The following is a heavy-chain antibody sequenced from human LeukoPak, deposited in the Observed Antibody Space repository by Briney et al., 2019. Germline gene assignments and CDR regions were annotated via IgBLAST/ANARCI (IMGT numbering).Heavy chain of an antibody. CDR3: AKGSGDPSFYNHYFDY. CDR1: GFTFSSYG. CDR2: VRYDGSNK. V-gene: IGHV3-30*02. D-gene: IGHD3-10*01. J-gene: IGHJ4*02. Sequence: PGGSLRLSCGASGFTFSSYGLHWVRQAPGKGLEWVAFVRYDGSNKYYADSVKGRFTISRDNSKNTLYLQMNSLRAEDTAVYYCAKGSGDPSFYNHYFDYWGQGTLVTVSS.